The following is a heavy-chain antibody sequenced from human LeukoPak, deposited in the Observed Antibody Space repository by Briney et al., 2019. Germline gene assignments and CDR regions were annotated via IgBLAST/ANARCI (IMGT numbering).Heavy chain of an antibody. Sequence: PGGSLRLSCAASGFTFSYYSMNWVRQAPGKGLEWVSSISGRGTYIYYADSVKGRFTISGDSAKNSLYLQMNSLRAEDTAVYYCARSLGFYDSNGAYYFDSWGQGTLVTVSS. CDR3: ARSLGFYDSNGAYYFDS. J-gene: IGHJ4*02. D-gene: IGHD3-22*01. CDR2: ISGRGTYI. V-gene: IGHV3-21*01. CDR1: GFTFSYYS.